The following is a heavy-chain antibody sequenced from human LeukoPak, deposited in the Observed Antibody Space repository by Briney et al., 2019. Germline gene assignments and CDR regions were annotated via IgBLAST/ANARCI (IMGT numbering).Heavy chain of an antibody. Sequence: SQTLSLTCTVSGGSISSGDYYWSWIRQPPGKGLEWIGYIYYSGSTYYHPSLKSRVTISVDTSKNQFSLKLSSVTAADTAVYYCARDLLYCSSTSCHNNWFDPWGQGTLVTVSS. CDR3: ARDLLYCSSTSCHNNWFDP. CDR2: IYYSGST. CDR1: GGSISSGDYY. D-gene: IGHD2-2*01. J-gene: IGHJ5*02. V-gene: IGHV4-30-4*08.